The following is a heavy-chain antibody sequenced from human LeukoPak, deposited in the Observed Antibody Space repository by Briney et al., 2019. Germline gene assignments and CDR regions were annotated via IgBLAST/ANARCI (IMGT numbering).Heavy chain of an antibody. J-gene: IGHJ5*02. CDR1: GYTFTSYD. D-gene: IGHD2-15*01. V-gene: IGHV1-8*02. Sequence: ASVKVSCKASGYTFTSYDINWVRQATGQGLEWMGWMNPNSGNTGYAQKFQGRVTMTTDTSTSTAYMELRSLRSDDTAVYYCARDPCSGGSCYSVRGLDNWFDPWGQGTLVTVSS. CDR3: ARDPCSGGSCYSVRGLDNWFDP. CDR2: MNPNSGNT.